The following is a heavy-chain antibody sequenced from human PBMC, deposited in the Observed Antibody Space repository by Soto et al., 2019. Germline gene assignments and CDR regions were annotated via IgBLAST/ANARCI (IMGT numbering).Heavy chain of an antibody. CDR2: INHSGST. D-gene: IGHD3-10*01. V-gene: IGHV4-34*01. Sequence: PSQTLSLTCAVCGGSFSGYYCSWIRQPPGKAMEWIGEINHSGSTNYNPSLKSRVTISVDTSKNQFSLKLSSVTAAGTAVYYCARGLYRYYYASGSYPGATDYYYGMDVWGQGTTVTVSS. CDR1: GGSFSGYY. CDR3: ARGLYRYYYASGSYPGATDYYYGMDV. J-gene: IGHJ6*02.